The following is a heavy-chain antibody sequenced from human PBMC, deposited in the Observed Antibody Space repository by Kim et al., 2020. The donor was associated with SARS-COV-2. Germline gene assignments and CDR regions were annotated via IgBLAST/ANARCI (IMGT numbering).Heavy chain of an antibody. J-gene: IGHJ4*02. D-gene: IGHD1-26*01. V-gene: IGHV4-34*01. Sequence: PSLKSRVTISVDTSKNQFSLRLCSVTAADTAVYYCARGGVGAAAGYYVDYWGQGTLVTVSS. CDR3: ARGGVGAAAGYYVDY.